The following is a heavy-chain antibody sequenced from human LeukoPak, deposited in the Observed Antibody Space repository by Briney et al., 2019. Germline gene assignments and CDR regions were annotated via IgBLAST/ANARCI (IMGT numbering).Heavy chain of an antibody. Sequence: GGSLRLSCTVLGVTLSDYELNWVRQAPKKGPEWVSYMNRRGDRIDHADSVKGRFTMSRDIATKSVFLQMTGLRVDDTAVYHCATRIPYTGYNNWGQGTLVTVSS. V-gene: IGHV3-48*03. CDR3: ATRIPYTGYNN. CDR2: MNRRGDRI. D-gene: IGHD5-12*01. CDR1: GVTLSDYE. J-gene: IGHJ4*02.